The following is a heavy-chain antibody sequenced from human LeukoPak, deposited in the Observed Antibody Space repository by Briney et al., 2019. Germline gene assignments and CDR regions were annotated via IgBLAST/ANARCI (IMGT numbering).Heavy chain of an antibody. J-gene: IGHJ3*02. D-gene: IGHD3-16*01. CDR3: ARDREAGGPNAFNI. CDR1: GGSFSGYY. V-gene: IGHV4-34*01. Sequence: KASETLSLTCAFYGGSFSGYYWSWIRQPPGKGLEWIGEINHSGSTNYNPSLKSRVTISVDTSKNQFSLKLSSVTAADTAVYYCARDREAGGPNAFNIWGQGTMVTVCS. CDR2: INHSGST.